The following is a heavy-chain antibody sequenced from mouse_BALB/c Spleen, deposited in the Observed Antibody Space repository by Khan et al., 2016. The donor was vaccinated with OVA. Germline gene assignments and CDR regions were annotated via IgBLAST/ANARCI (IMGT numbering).Heavy chain of an antibody. J-gene: IGHJ3*01. CDR1: GFTFSTFA. Sequence: VQLKESGGDLVKPGGSQKLSCSASGFTFSTFAMSWVRQTPEKRLEWVATISSGGDYFYYPDSVKGRFTISRDNAKNTLYLQMSSLRSEDTAMYYCARHNYGPFAYWGQGTLVTVSA. CDR3: ARHNYGPFAY. D-gene: IGHD1-1*01. CDR2: ISSGGDYF. V-gene: IGHV5-9-3*01.